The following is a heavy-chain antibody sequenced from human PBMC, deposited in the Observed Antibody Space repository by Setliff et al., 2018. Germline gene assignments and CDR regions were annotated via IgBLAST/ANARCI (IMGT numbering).Heavy chain of an antibody. Sequence: LSLTCNVSGDSISSTYHWGWVRQAPGKGLEWLSYIDSSAGRITYADSVKGRFTVSRDNAKNSLYLQMDSLRAEDTAVDYYDSSGYLHYFDYWGQGTLVTVSS. D-gene: IGHD3-22*01. CDR1: GDSISSTYH. V-gene: IGHV3-11*04. CDR3: DSSGYLHYFDY. J-gene: IGHJ4*02. CDR2: IDSSAGRI.